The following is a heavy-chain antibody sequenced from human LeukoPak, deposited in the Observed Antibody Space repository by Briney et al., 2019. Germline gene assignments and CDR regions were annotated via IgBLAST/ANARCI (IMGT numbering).Heavy chain of an antibody. CDR2: IIPIFGTA. J-gene: IGHJ6*02. V-gene: IGHV1-69*05. CDR1: GGTFSSYA. CDR3: ARVTTLGNPYFPYGMDV. D-gene: IGHD2/OR15-2a*01. Sequence: GASVKVSCKASGGTFSSYAISWVRQAPGQGLEWMGGIIPIFGTANYAQKLQGRVTMTTDTSTSTAYMELRSLRSDDTAVYYCARVTTLGNPYFPYGMDVWGQGTTVTVSS.